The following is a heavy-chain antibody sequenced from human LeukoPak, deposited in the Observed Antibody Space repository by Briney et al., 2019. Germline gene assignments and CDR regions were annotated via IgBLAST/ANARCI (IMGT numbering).Heavy chain of an antibody. CDR2: ISGSGGST. Sequence: GGSLRLSCAASGFTFSSYGMSWVRQAPGKGLEWVSAISGSGGSTYYADSVKGRFTISRDNFKNTLYLQMNSLRAEDTAVYYCAKDGAGAYYYGSGRLDFWGQGTLITVSS. CDR3: AKDGAGAYYYGSGRLDF. CDR1: GFTFSSYG. J-gene: IGHJ4*02. D-gene: IGHD3-10*01. V-gene: IGHV3-23*01.